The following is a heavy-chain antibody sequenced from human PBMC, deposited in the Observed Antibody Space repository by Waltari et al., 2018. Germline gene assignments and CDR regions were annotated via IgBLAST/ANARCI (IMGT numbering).Heavy chain of an antibody. CDR2: INHSGST. CDR1: GGSFSGYY. J-gene: IGHJ4*02. Sequence: QVQLQQWGAGLLKPSETLSLTCAVYGGSFSGYYWSWIRQPPGKGLEWIGEINHSGSTNYNPSLKSRVTISVDTSKDQFSLKLSSVTAADTAVYYCVRGGGVWFGELSATTFDYWGQGTLVTVSS. V-gene: IGHV4-34*01. CDR3: VRGGGVWFGELSATTFDY. D-gene: IGHD3-10*01.